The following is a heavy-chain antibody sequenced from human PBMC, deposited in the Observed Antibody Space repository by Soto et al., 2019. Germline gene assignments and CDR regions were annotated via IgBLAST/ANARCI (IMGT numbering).Heavy chain of an antibody. CDR3: ARGYCTNGVCWGGYYGMDV. J-gene: IGHJ6*02. CDR1: GFTFSSYD. CDR2: IGTAGDT. V-gene: IGHV3-13*01. Sequence: VPLVESGGGLVQPGGSLRLSCAASGFTFSSYDMHWVRQATGKGLEWVSAIGTAGDTYYPGSVKARFTISRENAKNSLYLQMNSLRAGDTAVYYCARGYCTNGVCWGGYYGMDVWGQGTTVTVSS. D-gene: IGHD2-8*01.